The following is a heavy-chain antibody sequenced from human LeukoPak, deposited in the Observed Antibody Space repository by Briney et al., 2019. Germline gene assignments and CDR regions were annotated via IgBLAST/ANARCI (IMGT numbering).Heavy chain of an antibody. V-gene: IGHV3-64*01. Sequence: GGSLRLSCAPSGFTFSSYAMHWVRHAPGKGLEYVSAISSNGGGTYYANSVKGRFTISRDNAKNSLYLQMNSLRAEDTALYYCAKSRYGSGSYRAAFDYWGQGTLVTASS. CDR1: GFTFSSYA. J-gene: IGHJ4*02. CDR3: AKSRYGSGSYRAAFDY. D-gene: IGHD3-10*01. CDR2: ISSNGGGT.